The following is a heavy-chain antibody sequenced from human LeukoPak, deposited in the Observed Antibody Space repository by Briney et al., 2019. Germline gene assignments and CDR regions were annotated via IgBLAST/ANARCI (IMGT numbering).Heavy chain of an antibody. J-gene: IGHJ4*02. Sequence: PGGSLRLSCAASGFTFSSYSMNWVRQAPGKGLEWVSSISSSSSYIYYADSVKGRFTISRDNAKNSLYLQMNSLRAEDTAVYYCAKDRTAGYDGLVDYWGQGTLVTVSS. V-gene: IGHV3-21*01. CDR2: ISSSSSYI. CDR3: AKDRTAGYDGLVDY. D-gene: IGHD5-12*01. CDR1: GFTFSSYS.